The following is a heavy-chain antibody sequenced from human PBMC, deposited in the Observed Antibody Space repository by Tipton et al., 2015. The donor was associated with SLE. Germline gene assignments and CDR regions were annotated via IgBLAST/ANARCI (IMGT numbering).Heavy chain of an antibody. J-gene: IGHJ6*03. D-gene: IGHD3-10*01. CDR3: ARGRYGSGSYYIPPYMDV. CDR2: INHSGST. CDR1: GGSIRSYY. V-gene: IGHV4-34*01. Sequence: TLSLTCTVSGGSIRSYYWSWIRQPPGKGLEWIGEINHSGSTNYNPPLKSRVTISVDTSKNQFSLKLSSVTAADTAVYYCARGRYGSGSYYIPPYMDVWGKGTTVTVSS.